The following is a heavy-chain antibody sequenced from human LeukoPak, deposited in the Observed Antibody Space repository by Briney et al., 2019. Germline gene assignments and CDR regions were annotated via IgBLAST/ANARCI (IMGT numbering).Heavy chain of an antibody. V-gene: IGHV1-2*02. CDR1: GYTFTGYY. CDR2: INPNSGGT. CDR3: VRPLRYYDFWSGYYH. D-gene: IGHD3-3*01. J-gene: IGHJ4*02. Sequence: VASVKVSCKASGYTFTGYYMHWVRQAPGQGLEWMGWINPNSGGTNYAQKFQGRVTMTRDTSISTAYMELSRLRSDDTAVYYCVRPLRYYDFWSGYYHWGQGTLVTVSS.